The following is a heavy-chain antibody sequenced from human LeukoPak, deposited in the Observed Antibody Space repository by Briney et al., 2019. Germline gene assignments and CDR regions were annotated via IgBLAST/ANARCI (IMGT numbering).Heavy chain of an antibody. CDR2: IYRSGII. CDR3: ARRQTFADSTAWYDTFDI. D-gene: IGHD6-19*01. CDR1: GGSISTYY. J-gene: IGHJ3*02. V-gene: IGHV4-59*08. Sequence: SETLSLTCTVSGGSISTYYWSWIRQPPGKGLEFIAYIYRSGIINYNPSLQSRVTMSVDTSESRFSLNLSSMTAADTAVYYCARRQTFADSTAWYDTFDIWGHGTMVTVSS.